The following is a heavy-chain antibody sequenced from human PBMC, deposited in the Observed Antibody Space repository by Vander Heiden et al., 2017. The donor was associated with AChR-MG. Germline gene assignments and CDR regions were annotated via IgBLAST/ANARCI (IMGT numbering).Heavy chain of an antibody. J-gene: IGHJ4*02. CDR1: GFTFSSHA. Sequence: EVQLLESGGGLVQPGGSLRLSCAASGFTFSSHAISWVRQAPGKGLEWVAGLSGSGGSKYYADSVKGRFTISRDNSNNILYLQMNSLRAEDTALYFCAKDVASAGGDKIFGVVIVRGDFDYWGQGTLVTVSS. CDR3: AKDVASAGGDKIFGVVIVRGDFDY. CDR2: LSGSGGSK. D-gene: IGHD3-3*01. V-gene: IGHV3-23*01.